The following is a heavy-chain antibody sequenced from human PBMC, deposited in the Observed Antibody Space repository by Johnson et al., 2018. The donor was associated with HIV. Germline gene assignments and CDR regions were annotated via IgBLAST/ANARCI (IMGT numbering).Heavy chain of an antibody. CDR3: AREAWGFGERVDAFDI. CDR1: GFTFSSYA. D-gene: IGHD3-10*01. V-gene: IGHV3-30*14. CDR2: ISYDGSDK. Sequence: QMLLVESGGGVVQPGRSLRLSCAASGFTFSSYAMHWVRQAPGKGLEWVAVISYDGSDKYYADSVKGRFTISRDNSKNTLYLQMNSLRAEDTAVYYCAREAWGFGERVDAFDIWGQGTMVTVSS. J-gene: IGHJ3*02.